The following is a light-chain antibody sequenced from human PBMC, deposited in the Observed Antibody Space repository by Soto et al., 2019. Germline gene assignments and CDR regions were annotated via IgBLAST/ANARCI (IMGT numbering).Light chain of an antibody. CDR1: SSDVGAYTF. Sequence: QSALTQPASVSGSPGQSITISCTGTSSDVGAYTFVSWYQQHPDKVPKLMIFDVSRRPSGVSDRFSGSKSGNTASLTISGLQPEDEDDYYCSSYTSSSPHVFGSGTKLTVL. CDR3: SSYTSSSPHV. CDR2: DVS. V-gene: IGLV2-14*03. J-gene: IGLJ1*01.